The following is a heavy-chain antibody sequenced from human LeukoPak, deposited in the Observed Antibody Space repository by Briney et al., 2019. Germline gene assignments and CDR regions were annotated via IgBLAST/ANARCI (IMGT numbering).Heavy chain of an antibody. J-gene: IGHJ4*02. CDR3: AYTVAHRYFDY. V-gene: IGHV1-69*04. Sequence: VASVKVSCKASGGTFSSYAISWVRQAPGQGLEWMGRIIPILGIANYAQKFQGRVTITADKSTSAAYMELSSLRSEDTAVYYCAYTVAHRYFDYWGQGTLVTVSS. CDR1: GGTFSSYA. CDR2: IIPILGIA. D-gene: IGHD2-21*01.